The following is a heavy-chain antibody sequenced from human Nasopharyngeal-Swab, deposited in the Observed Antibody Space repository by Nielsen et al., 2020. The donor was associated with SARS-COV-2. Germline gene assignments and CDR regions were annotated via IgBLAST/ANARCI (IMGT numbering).Heavy chain of an antibody. CDR1: GFTFDDYA. CDR2: ISWNSGAD. CDR3: AKGSGSEWFYYYGMDV. D-gene: IGHD3-3*01. V-gene: IGHV3-9*01. J-gene: IGHJ6*02. Sequence: SLKISCAASGFTFDDYAMHWVRQAPGKGLDWVAGISWNSGADVYADSVKGRFTISRDNAKNSLYLQMNSLRPEDTAVYYCAKGSGSEWFYYYGMDVWGQGTTVTVSS.